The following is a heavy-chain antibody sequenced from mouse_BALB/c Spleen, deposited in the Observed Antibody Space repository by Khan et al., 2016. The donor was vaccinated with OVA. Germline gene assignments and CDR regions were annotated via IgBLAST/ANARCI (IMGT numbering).Heavy chain of an antibody. CDR3: ARGGGRSGFAY. V-gene: IGHV1S137*01. Sequence: QVQLKQSGAELVRPGVSVKISCKGSGYTFTDFTIHWVKQSHALSLEWIGVISTYYGDVTYNQKFKGKATMTVDKSSSTTYMELARLTSEDSAIXYGARGGGRSGFAYWGQGTLVTVSA. CDR1: GYTFTDFT. J-gene: IGHJ3*01. CDR2: ISTYYGDV.